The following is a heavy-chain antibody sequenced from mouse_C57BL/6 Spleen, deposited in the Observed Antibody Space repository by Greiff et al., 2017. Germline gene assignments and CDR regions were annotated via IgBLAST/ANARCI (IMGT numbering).Heavy chain of an antibody. Sequence: QVQLKQSGAELVKPGASVKISCKASGYAFSSYWMNWVKQRPGKGLEWIGQIYPGDGDTSYNGKFKGKATLTADKSSSTAYMQLSSLTSEDSAVYFCARGDPKNYAMDYWGQGTSVTVSS. CDR2: IYPGDGDT. J-gene: IGHJ4*01. CDR3: ARGDPKNYAMDY. CDR1: GYAFSSYW. V-gene: IGHV1-80*01.